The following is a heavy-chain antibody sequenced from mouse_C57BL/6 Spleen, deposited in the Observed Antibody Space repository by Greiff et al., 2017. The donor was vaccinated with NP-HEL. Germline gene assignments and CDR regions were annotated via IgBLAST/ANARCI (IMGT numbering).Heavy chain of an antibody. CDR1: GFTFSSYT. D-gene: IGHD2-4*01. J-gene: IGHJ2*01. CDR3: ARPGLRRGFDY. V-gene: IGHV5-9*04. CDR2: ISGGGGNT. Sequence: EVHLVESGGGLVKPGGSLKLSCAASGFTFSSYTMSWVRQTPEKRLEWVATISGGGGNTYYPDSVKGRFTISRDNAKNTLYLQMSSLRSEDTAVYYCARPGLRRGFDYWGQGTTLTVSS.